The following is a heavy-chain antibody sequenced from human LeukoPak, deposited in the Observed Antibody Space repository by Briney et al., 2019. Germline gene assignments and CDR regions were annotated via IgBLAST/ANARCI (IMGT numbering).Heavy chain of an antibody. D-gene: IGHD4-17*01. CDR2: IYPGDSDT. CDR1: ENSFTTSW. Sequence: GESLKISCKASENSFTTSWIGWVRQMPGRGLEWMGIIYPGDSDTRYSPSFQGQVTISADKSISTAYLQWSSLKASDTAMYYCARPSYGASDYWGQGTLVTVSS. V-gene: IGHV5-51*01. CDR3: ARPSYGASDY. J-gene: IGHJ4*02.